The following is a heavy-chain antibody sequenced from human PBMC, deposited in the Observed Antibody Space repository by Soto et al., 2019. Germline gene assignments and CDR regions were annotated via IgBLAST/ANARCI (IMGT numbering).Heavy chain of an antibody. CDR2: IDGSGGIT. V-gene: IGHV3-23*01. CDR3: VKNSGWFNT. CDR1: GFPFGSPD. Sequence: QLLQSGGGLVQPGGSLTLSCAASGFPFGSPDMSWVRQAPGEGLEWVSTIDGSGGITFYADSVKGRFTISRHNSRNTVYLQMNSLRGDDTALYYCVKNSGWFNTWGQGALVTVSS. J-gene: IGHJ5*02. D-gene: IGHD3-10*01.